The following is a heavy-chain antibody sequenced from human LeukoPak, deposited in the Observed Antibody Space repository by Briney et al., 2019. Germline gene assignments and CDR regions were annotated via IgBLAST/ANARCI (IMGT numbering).Heavy chain of an antibody. CDR2: IYPGDSDT. Sequence: GESLKISCRGSGYSFTSYWIVWVRQMPGKGLEWMGIIYPGDSDTRYSPSFQGQVAISADKSISTTYLQWSSLKASDTAIYYCARFLYGVYSHYFDYWGQGTLVTVSS. J-gene: IGHJ4*01. V-gene: IGHV5-51*01. CDR3: ARFLYGVYSHYFDY. CDR1: GYSFTSYW. D-gene: IGHD5/OR15-5a*01.